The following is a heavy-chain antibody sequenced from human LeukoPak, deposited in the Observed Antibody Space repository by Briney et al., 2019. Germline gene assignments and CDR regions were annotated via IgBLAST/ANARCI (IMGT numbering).Heavy chain of an antibody. V-gene: IGHV3-11*01. CDR3: ARDSAKLYYYYGMDV. CDR1: GFTPSDYY. CDR2: ISSIGSTT. D-gene: IGHD1-7*01. Sequence: RRSLRPSCAVSGFTPSDYYTGWIRPATGKGLGWVSYISSIGSTTYYADSLTGPFTPSRDNAKNTLYLQMNSLRAEDTAVDYCARDSAKLYYYYGMDVWGKGTTVTVSS. J-gene: IGHJ6*04.